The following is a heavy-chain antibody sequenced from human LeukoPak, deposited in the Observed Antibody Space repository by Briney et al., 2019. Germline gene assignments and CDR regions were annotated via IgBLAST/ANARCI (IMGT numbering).Heavy chain of an antibody. Sequence: ASVKVSCKASGYTVTGYYMHWVRQAPGRGREWMGWINSNSGGTNYAQKFQGRLTLTRDTSISTDYMKLSRLRSDDTAVYYCASGEAVAAAGTWFDPWGQGTLVTVSS. J-gene: IGHJ5*02. V-gene: IGHV1-2*02. CDR2: INSNSGGT. D-gene: IGHD6-13*01. CDR1: GYTVTGYY. CDR3: ASGEAVAAAGTWFDP.